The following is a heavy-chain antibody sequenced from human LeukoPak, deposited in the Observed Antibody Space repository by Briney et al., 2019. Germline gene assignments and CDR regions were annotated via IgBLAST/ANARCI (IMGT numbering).Heavy chain of an antibody. CDR2: ISYDGSNK. CDR3: ARDDYGGYFDY. D-gene: IGHD4-23*01. V-gene: IGHV3-30*04. CDR1: GFTFSNYA. Sequence: GGSLRLSCAASGFTFSNYAMHWVRQAPGKGLEWVAVISYDGSNKYYADSVKGRFTISRDNSKNTLYLQMNSLRAEDTAVYYCARDDYGGYFDYWGQGTLVTVSS. J-gene: IGHJ4*02.